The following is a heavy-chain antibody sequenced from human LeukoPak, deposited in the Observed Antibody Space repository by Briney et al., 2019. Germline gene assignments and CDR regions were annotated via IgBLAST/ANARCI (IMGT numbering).Heavy chain of an antibody. Sequence: GGSLRLSCAASGFTFSSYSMSWVRQAPGKGLEWVSSISSSSSYIYYADSVKGRFTISRDNAKNSLYLQMNSLRAEDTAVYYCARDSIAARPLDYWGQGTLVTVSS. V-gene: IGHV3-21*01. CDR1: GFTFSSYS. D-gene: IGHD6-6*01. J-gene: IGHJ4*02. CDR3: ARDSIAARPLDY. CDR2: ISSSSSYI.